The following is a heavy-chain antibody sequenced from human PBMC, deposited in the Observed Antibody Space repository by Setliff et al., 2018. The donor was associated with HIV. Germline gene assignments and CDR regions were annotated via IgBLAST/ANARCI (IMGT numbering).Heavy chain of an antibody. CDR2: INTETGNP. CDR1: GYTLTTYG. CDR3: ARVGSYWSTFDY. J-gene: IGHJ4*02. V-gene: IGHV7-4-1*02. Sequence: ASVKVSCKASGYTLTTYGISWVRQAPGQGPEWMGWINTETGNPMYAQGFRGRLVFSLDTSVNTAYLQINSLKAEDTAMYYCARVGSYWSTFDYWGQGALVTVTS. D-gene: IGHD2-8*02.